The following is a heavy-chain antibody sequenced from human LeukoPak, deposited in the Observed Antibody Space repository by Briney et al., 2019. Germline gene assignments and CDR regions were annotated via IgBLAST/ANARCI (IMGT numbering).Heavy chain of an antibody. J-gene: IGHJ4*02. CDR3: AKDPSTYYYDSSGSTDY. D-gene: IGHD3-22*01. CDR1: GFTFSSYA. CDR2: INGSGGST. Sequence: GGSLRLSCAASGFTFSSYAMSWVRQPPGKGLEWVSAINGSGGSTYYVASVKGRFNISRDKSKNPLNLQMNSLRAEDTAVYYCAKDPSTYYYDSSGSTDYWGKGTLVTVSS. V-gene: IGHV3-23*01.